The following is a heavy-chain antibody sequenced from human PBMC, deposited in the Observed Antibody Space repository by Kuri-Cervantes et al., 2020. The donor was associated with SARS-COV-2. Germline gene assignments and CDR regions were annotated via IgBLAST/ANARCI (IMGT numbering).Heavy chain of an antibody. CDR3: ARDGRGDSASRAAFDI. J-gene: IGHJ3*02. CDR1: GFTFSSYA. D-gene: IGHD2-21*01. CDR2: ISYDGSSK. Sequence: LSLTCAASGFTFSSYAMHWVRQAPGKGLEWVAVISYDGSSKYYADSVKGRFTISRDNSKNTLYLQMNSLRAEDTAVYYCARDGRGDSASRAAFDIWGQGTMVTVSS. V-gene: IGHV3-30-3*01.